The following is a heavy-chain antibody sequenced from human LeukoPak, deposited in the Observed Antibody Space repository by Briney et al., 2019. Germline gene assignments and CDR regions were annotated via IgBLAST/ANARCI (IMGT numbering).Heavy chain of an antibody. CDR1: GFIFSTYS. Sequence: PGGSLRLSCEASGFIFSTYSMNWARQAPGKGLEWVSYISSSSSTIYYADSVKGRFTISRDNAKNSLSLQMNSLRAEDTAVFYCARQSRPGYFDYWGQGTLVTVSS. J-gene: IGHJ4*02. CDR2: ISSSSSTI. CDR3: ARQSRPGYFDY. V-gene: IGHV3-48*01.